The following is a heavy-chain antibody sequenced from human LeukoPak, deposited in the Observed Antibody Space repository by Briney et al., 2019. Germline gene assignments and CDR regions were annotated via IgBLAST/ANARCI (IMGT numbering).Heavy chain of an antibody. V-gene: IGHV3-23*01. D-gene: IGHD3-22*01. J-gene: IGHJ3*02. CDR3: AKDLTAGLLVVVITSYFDI. CDR2: SRGSGGST. Sequence: QPGASLRLSCAASGFTFSSYAMSWVRQAPGKGLEWVSASRGSGGSTYYADSVKGRFTISRDNSENTLYLQMNSLRAEDTAVYYCAKDLTAGLLVVVITSYFDIWGQGTMVTVFS. CDR1: GFTFSSYA.